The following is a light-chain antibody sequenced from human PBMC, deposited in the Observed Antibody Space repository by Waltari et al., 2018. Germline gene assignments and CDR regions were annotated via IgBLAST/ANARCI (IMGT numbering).Light chain of an antibody. CDR1: QGINTW. J-gene: IGKJ4*01. CDR3: QQANSFPLT. Sequence: DIQMTQSPSSVSASVGDRVTITCRASQGINTWLAWYQQKPRKAPKLLIYAASRLQSGVPSRFSGSGSGTDFTLAISSLQPEDFATYYCQQANSFPLTFGGGTKVEIK. CDR2: AAS. V-gene: IGKV1-12*01.